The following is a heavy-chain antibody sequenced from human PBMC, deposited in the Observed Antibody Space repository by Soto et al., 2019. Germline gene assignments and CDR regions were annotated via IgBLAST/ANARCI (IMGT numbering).Heavy chain of an antibody. CDR1: GYSFTNYG. Sequence: QDPLVQSGAEVKKPGASVTVSCKASGYSFTNYGITWVRQAPGQGLEWMGWISGFNGNTHYAQKLQGRVTMTTDASTSTAYMERRSLRSDDTAVYYCARDRGVAPPVAGNTHYYYYMDVWGKGTTVTVSS. CDR2: ISGFNGNT. J-gene: IGHJ6*03. D-gene: IGHD6-19*01. CDR3: ARDRGVAPPVAGNTHYYYYMDV. V-gene: IGHV1-18*01.